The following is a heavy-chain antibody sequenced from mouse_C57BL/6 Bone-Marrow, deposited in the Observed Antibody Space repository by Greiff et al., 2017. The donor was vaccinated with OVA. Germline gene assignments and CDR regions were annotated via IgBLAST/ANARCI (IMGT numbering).Heavy chain of an antibody. CDR3: ASRWLLRYYAMDY. D-gene: IGHD2-3*01. CDR2: IHPNSGST. V-gene: IGHV1-64*01. CDR1: GYTFTSYW. Sequence: VKLKQPGAELVKPGASVKLSCKASGYTFTSYWMHWVKQRPGQGLEWIGMIHPNSGSTNYNEKFKSKATLTVDKSSSTAYMQLSSLTSEDSAVYYCASRWLLRYYAMDYWGQGTSVTVSS. J-gene: IGHJ4*01.